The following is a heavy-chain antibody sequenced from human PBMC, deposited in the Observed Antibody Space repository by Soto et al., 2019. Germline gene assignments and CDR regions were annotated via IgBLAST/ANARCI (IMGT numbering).Heavy chain of an antibody. Sequence: SETLSLTCAVYGGSFSGYYWSWIRQPPGKGLEWIGEINHSGSTNYNPSLKSRVTISVDTSKNQFSLKLSSVTAADTAVYYCARGSAYCSGGSCYGGNYYYYMDVWGKGTTVTVSS. CDR2: INHSGST. D-gene: IGHD2-15*01. J-gene: IGHJ6*03. V-gene: IGHV4-34*01. CDR3: ARGSAYCSGGSCYGGNYYYYMDV. CDR1: GGSFSGYY.